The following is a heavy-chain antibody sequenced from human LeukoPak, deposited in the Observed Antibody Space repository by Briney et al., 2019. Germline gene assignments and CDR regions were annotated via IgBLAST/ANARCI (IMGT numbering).Heavy chain of an antibody. CDR2: INPNSGGT. D-gene: IGHD2-2*01. V-gene: IGHV1-2*02. J-gene: IGHJ6*03. CDR3: ARGICSSTSCYLVQGWYMDV. Sequence: GASVKVSCKASGYTFTGYYMHWVRQAPGQGLEWMGWINPNSGGTNYAQKFQGRVTMTRDTSISTAYTELSRLRSDDTAVYYCARGICSSTSCYLVQGWYMDVWGKGTTVTISS. CDR1: GYTFTGYY.